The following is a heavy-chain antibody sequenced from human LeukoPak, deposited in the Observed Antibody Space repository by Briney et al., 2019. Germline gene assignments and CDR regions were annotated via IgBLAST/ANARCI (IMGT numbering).Heavy chain of an antibody. V-gene: IGHV3-23*01. D-gene: IGHD6-13*01. CDR2: ISGSGGST. J-gene: IGHJ5*02. Sequence: GGSLRLPCAASGFTFSSYAMSWVRQAPGKGLEWVSAISGSGGSTYYADSVKGRFTISRDNSKNTLYLQMNSLRAEDTAVYYCVRLSSSSWYLSWFDPWGQGTLVTVSS. CDR1: GFTFSSYA. CDR3: VRLSSSSWYLSWFDP.